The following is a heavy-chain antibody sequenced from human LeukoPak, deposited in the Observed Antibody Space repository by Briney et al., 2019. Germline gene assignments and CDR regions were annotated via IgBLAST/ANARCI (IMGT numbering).Heavy chain of an antibody. V-gene: IGHV3-33*01. CDR3: ARPRGYSGYDMYYFDY. CDR1: GFTFSSYG. D-gene: IGHD5-12*01. CDR2: IWYDGSNK. Sequence: GSLRLSCAASGFTFSSYGMHWVRQAPGKGLEWVAVIWYDGSNKYYADSVKGRFTISRDNSKNTLYLQMNSLRAEDTAVYYCARPRGYSGYDMYYFDYWGQGTLDTVSS. J-gene: IGHJ4*02.